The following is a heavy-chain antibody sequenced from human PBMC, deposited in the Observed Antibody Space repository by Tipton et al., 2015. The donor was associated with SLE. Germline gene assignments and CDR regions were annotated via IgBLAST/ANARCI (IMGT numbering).Heavy chain of an antibody. V-gene: IGHV4-59*06. CDR1: GFSVSSNY. CDR3: ARQRPITIFGVVTPRYMDV. J-gene: IGHJ6*03. Sequence: QVQLVQSGGGLVQPGGSLRLSCAASGFSVSSNYMNWVRQAPGKGLEWIGYIYYSGSTYYNPSLKSRVTISVDTSKNQFSLKLSSVTAADTAVYYCARQRPITIFGVVTPRYMDVWGKGTTVTVSS. CDR2: IYYSGST. D-gene: IGHD3-3*01.